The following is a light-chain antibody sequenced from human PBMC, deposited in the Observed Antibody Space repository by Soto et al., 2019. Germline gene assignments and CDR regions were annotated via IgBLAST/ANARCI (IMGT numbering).Light chain of an antibody. CDR3: LVYGRGGTLM. Sequence: QSVLTQPPSASGAPGQRVTISCSGSRSNIGSQVVQWFQHIPGTAPKLLMQNNNERPSGVPDRFSGSKSGTSASLAISGLQSEDDADYYCLVYGRGGTLMFGGGTKVTVL. V-gene: IGLV1-44*01. CDR1: RSNIGSQV. J-gene: IGLJ3*02. CDR2: NNN.